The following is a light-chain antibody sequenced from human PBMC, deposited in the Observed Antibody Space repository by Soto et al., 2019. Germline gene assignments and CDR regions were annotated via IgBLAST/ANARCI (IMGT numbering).Light chain of an antibody. CDR1: SSNIETNY. V-gene: IGLV1-47*01. J-gene: IGLJ7*01. Sequence: QSVLTQPPSASGTPGQRVTISCSGSSSNIETNYVYWYQQLPGAAPKLLIYRSDQRPSGVPDRFSGSKSGTSASLAISGLRSEDEADYYCAAWDDSLSGAVFGGGTQLNVL. CDR3: AAWDDSLSGAV. CDR2: RSD.